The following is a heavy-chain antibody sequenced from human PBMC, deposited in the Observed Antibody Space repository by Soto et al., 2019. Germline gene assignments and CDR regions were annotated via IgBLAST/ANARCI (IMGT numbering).Heavy chain of an antibody. V-gene: IGHV3-66*01. J-gene: IGHJ4*02. D-gene: IGHD6-19*01. CDR3: ARDRRRSKQWLAPFDY. CDR1: GFTVSSNY. Sequence: PGGSLRLSCAASGFTVSSNYMSWVRQAPGKGLEWVSVIYSGGSTYYADSVKGRFTISRDNSKNTLYLQMNSLRAEDTAVYYCARDRRRSKQWLAPFDYWGQGTLVTVSS. CDR2: IYSGGST.